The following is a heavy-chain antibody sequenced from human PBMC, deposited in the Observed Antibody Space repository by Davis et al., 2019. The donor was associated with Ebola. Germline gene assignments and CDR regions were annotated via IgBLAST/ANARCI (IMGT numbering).Heavy chain of an antibody. Sequence: ASVKVSCKASGYIFTSYAMHWVRQAPGQRLEWMGWINAGNGDTKYSQKFRGRVTITRDTSASTSYMELSSLRSEDTAVYYCARGGAGTGYYYGMDVWGQGTTVTVSS. CDR3: ARGGAGTGYYYGMDV. D-gene: IGHD6-19*01. J-gene: IGHJ6*02. V-gene: IGHV1-3*01. CDR1: GYIFTSYA. CDR2: INAGNGDT.